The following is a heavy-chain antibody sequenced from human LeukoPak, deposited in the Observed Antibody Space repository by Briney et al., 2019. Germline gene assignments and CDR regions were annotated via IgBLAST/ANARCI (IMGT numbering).Heavy chain of an antibody. Sequence: ASVKVSCKASGYTFTSYYMHWVRQAPGQGLEWMGIINPSGGSTSYAQKFQGRVTMTRDTSISTAYMELSRLRSDDTAVYYCARDQEWELRLIDWGQGTLVTVSS. D-gene: IGHD1-26*01. CDR1: GYTFTSYY. CDR3: ARDQEWELRLID. CDR2: INPSGGST. J-gene: IGHJ4*02. V-gene: IGHV1-46*01.